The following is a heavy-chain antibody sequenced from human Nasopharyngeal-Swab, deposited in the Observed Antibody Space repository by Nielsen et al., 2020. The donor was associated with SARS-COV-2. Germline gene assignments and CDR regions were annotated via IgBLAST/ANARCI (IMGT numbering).Heavy chain of an antibody. CDR3: ARDHGSRLGELSLPYCFDY. J-gene: IGHJ4*02. Sequence: GGSLRLSCAASGFTFSSYSMNWVRQAPRKGLEWVSSISSSSSYIYYADSVKGRFTISRDNAKNSLYLQMNSLRAEDTAVYYCARDHGSRLGELSLPYCFDYRGQGTLVTVSS. D-gene: IGHD3-16*02. V-gene: IGHV3-21*01. CDR2: ISSSSSYI. CDR1: GFTFSSYS.